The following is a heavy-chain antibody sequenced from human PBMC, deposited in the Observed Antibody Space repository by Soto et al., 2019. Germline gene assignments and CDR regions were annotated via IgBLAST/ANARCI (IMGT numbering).Heavy chain of an antibody. CDR3: ARGPGSTAFDP. CDR1: GYSLTRDYY. V-gene: IGHV4-38-2*01. CDR2: TYHSGST. Sequence: SETLSLTCAVSGYSLTRDYYWGWIRQPPGKGLEWIASTYHSGSTFYNPSLKSRVTISLDTSKNQFSLKLTSVIAADTAIYYCARGPGSTAFDPWGQGTLVTVSS. J-gene: IGHJ5*02. D-gene: IGHD5-18*01.